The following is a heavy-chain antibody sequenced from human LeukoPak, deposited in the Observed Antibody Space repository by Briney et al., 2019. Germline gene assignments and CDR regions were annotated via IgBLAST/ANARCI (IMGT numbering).Heavy chain of an antibody. D-gene: IGHD7-27*01. V-gene: IGHV5-51*01. CDR3: ARLSDRNWGHPPDF. Sequence: GQSLKISCKGSGYSFSNSWIGWMRKIPGKGLDWMGIIYPGDSDTRYSPSFQGQVTISADKSINTAYLQWSSWKASDTAMYYCARLSDRNWGHPPDFWGQGTLVTVSS. CDR1: GYSFSNSW. CDR2: IYPGDSDT. J-gene: IGHJ4*02.